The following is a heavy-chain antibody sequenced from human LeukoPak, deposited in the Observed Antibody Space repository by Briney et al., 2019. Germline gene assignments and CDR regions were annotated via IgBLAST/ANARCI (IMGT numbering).Heavy chain of an antibody. J-gene: IGHJ4*02. Sequence: GGSLRLSCAASGFTFSSYSMNWVRQAPGKGLEWVSSISSSSYIYYADSVKGRFTISRDNAKNSLYLQMNSLRAEDTAVYYCARATGWFGEYNFDYWGQGTLVTVSS. CDR3: ARATGWFGEYNFDY. D-gene: IGHD3-10*01. CDR1: GFTFSSYS. CDR2: ISSSSYI. V-gene: IGHV3-21*01.